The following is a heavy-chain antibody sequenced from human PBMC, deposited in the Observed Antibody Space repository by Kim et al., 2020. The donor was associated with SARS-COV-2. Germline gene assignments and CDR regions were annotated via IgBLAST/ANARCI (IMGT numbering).Heavy chain of an antibody. V-gene: IGHV3-48*04. CDR3: ARVGISGSSGWYRYGMDG. CDR1: GFTFSSYS. D-gene: IGHD6-19*01. CDR2: ISSSSSTI. J-gene: IGHJ6*02. Sequence: GGSLRLSCAASGFTFSSYSMNWVRQAPGKGLEWVSYISSSSSTIYYADSVKGRFTISRDNAKNSLYLQMNSLRAEDTAVYYCARVGISGSSGWYRYGMDGWGHEPTVTVSS.